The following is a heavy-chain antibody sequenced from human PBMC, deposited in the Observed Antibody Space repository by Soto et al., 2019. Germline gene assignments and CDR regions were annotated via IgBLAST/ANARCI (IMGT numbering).Heavy chain of an antibody. CDR2: ISAYNGNT. D-gene: IGHD6-19*01. Sequence: ASVKVPCTASGYTFTSYGISWVRQAPGQRLEWMGWISAYNGNTNYAQKLQGRVTMTTDTSTSTAYMEQRSLRSDDTAVYYCARDGYSSGWYSPPVGNWFDPWRQGTLVTVSS. CDR3: ARDGYSSGWYSPPVGNWFDP. V-gene: IGHV1-18*04. J-gene: IGHJ5*02. CDR1: GYTFTSYG.